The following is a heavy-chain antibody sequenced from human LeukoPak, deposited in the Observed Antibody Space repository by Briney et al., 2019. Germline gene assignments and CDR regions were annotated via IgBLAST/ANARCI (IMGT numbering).Heavy chain of an antibody. CDR1: GYTFTSYY. J-gene: IGHJ3*02. CDR3: ARRGELLAAGDAFDT. CDR2: INPSGGST. V-gene: IGHV1-46*01. Sequence: ASVKVSCKVSGYTFTSYYMHWVRQAPGQGLEWMGIINPSGGSTSYAQKFQGRVTMTRDMSTSTVYMELSSLRSEDTAVYYCARRGELLAAGDAFDTWGQGTMVTVSS. D-gene: IGHD1-26*01.